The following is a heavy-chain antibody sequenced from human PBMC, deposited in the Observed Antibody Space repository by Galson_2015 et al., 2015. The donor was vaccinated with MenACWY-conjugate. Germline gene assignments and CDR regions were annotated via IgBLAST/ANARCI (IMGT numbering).Heavy chain of an antibody. D-gene: IGHD2-2*01. CDR2: IYWDDDK. J-gene: IGHJ3*01. CDR3: AHSPYCSTTSCYAARAFDV. V-gene: IGHV2-5*02. CDR1: GVSLSTSRVG. Sequence: PALVKPTQPLTLPFTFSGVSLSTSRVGVGWNRQPPGQALEWLSLIYWDDDKRYSPSLKSRLTITKGTSKNQVVLSMTNMDPVDTATYYCAHSPYCSTTSCYAARAFDVWGQGTVVTVSS.